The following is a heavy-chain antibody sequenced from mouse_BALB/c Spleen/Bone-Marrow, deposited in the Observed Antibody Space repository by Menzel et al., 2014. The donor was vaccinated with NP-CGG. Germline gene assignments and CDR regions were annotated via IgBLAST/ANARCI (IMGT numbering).Heavy chain of an antibody. D-gene: IGHD2-4*01. CDR3: ARHGITRLLDY. Sequence: VQLQQSGGGLVKPGGSLKLSCAASGFTFSSYATSWVRQTPEKRLEWVATISSGGSYTYYPDSVKGRFTISRDNAKNTLYLQMSSLRSEDTAMYYCARHGITRLLDYWGQGTTLTVSS. J-gene: IGHJ2*01. CDR1: GFTFSSYA. V-gene: IGHV5-9-3*01. CDR2: ISSGGSYT.